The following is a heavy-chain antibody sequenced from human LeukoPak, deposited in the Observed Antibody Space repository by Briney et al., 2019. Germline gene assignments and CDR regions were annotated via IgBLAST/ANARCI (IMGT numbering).Heavy chain of an antibody. Sequence: HPSETLSLTCTVSGGSISSYYWSWIRQPPGKGLEWIGYIYYSGSTNYNPSLKSRVTISVDTSKNQFSLKLSSVTAADTAVYYCARDRGRDGYNYGDDAFDIWGQGTMVTVSS. CDR2: IYYSGST. V-gene: IGHV4-59*01. CDR3: ARDRGRDGYNYGDDAFDI. D-gene: IGHD5-24*01. J-gene: IGHJ3*02. CDR1: GGSISSYY.